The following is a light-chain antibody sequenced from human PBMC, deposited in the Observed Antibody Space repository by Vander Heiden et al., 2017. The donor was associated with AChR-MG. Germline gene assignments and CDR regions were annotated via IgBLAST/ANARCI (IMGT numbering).Light chain of an antibody. V-gene: IGKV3D-15*01. CDR1: QSVGSN. Sequence: IMMTQSPDSLSVSPGEKVTLSCRASQSVGSNLAWYQQTPGQAPRLLIYGASIRATGTPVRFSGSGAGTEFTLTISSLQSEDFAIYFCQQYNYGPPMYTFGQGTKVEI. CDR2: GAS. J-gene: IGKJ2*01. CDR3: QQYNYGPPMYT.